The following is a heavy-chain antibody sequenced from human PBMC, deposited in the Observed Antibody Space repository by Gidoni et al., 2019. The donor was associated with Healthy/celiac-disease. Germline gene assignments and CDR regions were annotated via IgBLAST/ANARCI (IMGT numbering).Heavy chain of an antibody. J-gene: IGHJ3*02. Sequence: VQLVASGGGVVQPGRSLSLSCAAPGSPFSIYGMHWVRQAQGKGLEWVEVISYDGSNRYYADSVKGRFTISRDNSKNTLYLQMNSRRAEDTAVYYWAKVDTPIQLWLDAFDIWGQGTMVTVSS. CDR2: ISYDGSNR. CDR1: GSPFSIYG. CDR3: AKVDTPIQLWLDAFDI. V-gene: IGHV3-30*18. D-gene: IGHD5-18*01.